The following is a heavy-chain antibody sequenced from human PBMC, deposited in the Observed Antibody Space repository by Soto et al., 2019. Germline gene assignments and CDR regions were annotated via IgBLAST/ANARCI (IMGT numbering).Heavy chain of an antibody. V-gene: IGHV3-23*01. J-gene: IGHJ3*02. CDR1: GFTFSSYA. D-gene: IGHD3-10*01. CDR3: AKVDKFGGNHAFDI. Sequence: GGSLRLSCAASGFTFSSYAMSWVRQAPGKGRELVSAISGSGGSTYYADSVKGRFTISRDNSKNTLYLQLNSLRAEDTAVYYCAKVDKFGGNHAFDIWGQGTMVTVS. CDR2: ISGSGGST.